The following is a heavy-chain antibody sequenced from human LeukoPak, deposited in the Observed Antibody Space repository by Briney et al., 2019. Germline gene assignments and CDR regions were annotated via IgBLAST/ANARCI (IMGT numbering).Heavy chain of an antibody. CDR3: AKDFTYPADPGTHFDF. V-gene: IGHV3-23*01. J-gene: IGHJ4*02. Sequence: GGSLRLSCAASGFTFNTYAMSWPRQAPGKGLEWVSGISASGGSTYYADSVKGRFTISRDNSENTLYLQMNTLRAEDTAVYFCAKDFTYPADPGTHFDFWGQGTLVSVSS. D-gene: IGHD3-10*01. CDR1: GFTFNTYA. CDR2: ISASGGST.